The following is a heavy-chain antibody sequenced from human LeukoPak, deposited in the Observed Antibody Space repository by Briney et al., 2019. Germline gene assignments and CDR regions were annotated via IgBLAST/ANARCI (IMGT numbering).Heavy chain of an antibody. CDR1: GFTFSNAW. J-gene: IGHJ6*02. CDR2: IKSNSDGGTA. D-gene: IGHD2-15*01. V-gene: IGHV3-15*01. CDR3: TTVTALLLCGLDV. Sequence: GGSLRLSCAASGFTFSNAWMSWVRQAPGKGLEWVGRIKSNSDGGTAEYGAPVKGRFTISRDDSKNTLYLQMNSLKTEDTAVYHCTTVTALLLCGLDVWGQGTTVTVSS.